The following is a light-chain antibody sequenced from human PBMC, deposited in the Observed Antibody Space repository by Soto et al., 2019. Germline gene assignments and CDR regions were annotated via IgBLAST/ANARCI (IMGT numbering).Light chain of an antibody. CDR2: GAS. CDR3: QQYGSTYT. CDR1: QSVSSSY. Sequence: EIVLTQSPGTLSLSPGERATLSCRASQSVSSSYLAWYQQKPGQAPRLLIYGASSRATGIPDRFSGSGSGTDFTLTISRLEPEEFAVYYCQQYGSTYTLGQGTKLEIK. V-gene: IGKV3-20*01. J-gene: IGKJ2*01.